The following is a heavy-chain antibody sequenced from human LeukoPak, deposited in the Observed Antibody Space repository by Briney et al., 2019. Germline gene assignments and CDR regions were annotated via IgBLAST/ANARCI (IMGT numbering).Heavy chain of an antibody. CDR2: IYYSGST. CDR3: ARDLHDYLDY. J-gene: IGHJ4*02. V-gene: IGHV4-31*03. CDR1: GGSISSGDYY. Sequence: SQTLSLTCTVSGGSISSGDYYWSWIRQHPGKGLEWIGYIYYSGSTYYNPSLKSRVTMSVDTSRNQFSLKLSSVTAADTAVYYCARDLHDYLDYWGQGTLVTVSS.